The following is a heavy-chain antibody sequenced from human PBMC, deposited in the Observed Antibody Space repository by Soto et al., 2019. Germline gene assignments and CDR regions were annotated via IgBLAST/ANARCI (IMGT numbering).Heavy chain of an antibody. CDR1: GFTFSSYA. J-gene: IGHJ4*02. CDR2: ISYDGSNK. D-gene: IGHD3-3*01. Sequence: GGSLRLSCAASGFTFSSYAMHWVRQAPGKGLEWVAVISYDGSNKYYADSVKGRFTISRDNSKNTLYLQMNSLRAEDTAVYYCARSPLYYDFWSGLPDYWGQGTLVTVSS. V-gene: IGHV3-30-3*01. CDR3: ARSPLYYDFWSGLPDY.